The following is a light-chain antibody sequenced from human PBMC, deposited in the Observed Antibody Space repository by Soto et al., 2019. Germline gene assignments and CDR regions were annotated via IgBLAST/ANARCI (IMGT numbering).Light chain of an antibody. V-gene: IGLV2-23*01. J-gene: IGLJ3*02. CDR3: CSSGASFSV. Sequence: QSALTQPASVSGSPGQSITISCIGTSSDFGTYKLFSWYQQHPNKAPKLIIYEGTKRPSGVSNRFSGSKSGDTASLTVSGLADEDEAYYFCCSSGASFSVFGGGTKLTVL. CDR2: EGT. CDR1: SSDFGTYKL.